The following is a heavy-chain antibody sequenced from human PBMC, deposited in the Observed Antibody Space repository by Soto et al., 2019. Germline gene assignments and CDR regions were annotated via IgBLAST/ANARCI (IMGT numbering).Heavy chain of an antibody. Sequence: QVQLQESGPGLVKPSETLSLTCTVSGGSISSYYWSWIRQPPGKGLEWIGYIYYCGSTNYNPSLKSRVTISVDTSKNQFSLKLSSVTAADTAVYYCARSDYYDSSDGDEYFDYWGQGTLVTVSS. D-gene: IGHD3-22*01. J-gene: IGHJ4*02. CDR2: IYYCGST. V-gene: IGHV4-59*01. CDR1: GGSISSYY. CDR3: ARSDYYDSSDGDEYFDY.